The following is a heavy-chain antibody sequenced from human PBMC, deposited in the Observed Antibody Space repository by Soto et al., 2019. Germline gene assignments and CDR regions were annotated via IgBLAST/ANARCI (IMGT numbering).Heavy chain of an antibody. V-gene: IGHV3-23*01. Sequence: EVQLLESGGGLVQPGGSLRLSCAASGFTFSSYAMSWVRQAPGKGLEWVSAISGSGGSTYYADSVKGRFTISRDNSKNTLYLQMNSLSAEDTAVYYCAKVKAAVLRYFDLWGRGTLVTVSS. D-gene: IGHD6-13*01. CDR3: AKVKAAVLRYFDL. J-gene: IGHJ2*01. CDR1: GFTFSSYA. CDR2: ISGSGGST.